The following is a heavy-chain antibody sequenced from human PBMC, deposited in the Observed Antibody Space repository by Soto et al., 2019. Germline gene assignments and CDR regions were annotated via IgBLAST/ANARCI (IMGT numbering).Heavy chain of an antibody. CDR2: IYYSGST. V-gene: IGHV4-59*01. CDR1: GGSISSYY. CDR3: ARTRQKLKSNYYYYYMDV. Sequence: PSETLSLTCTVSGGSISSYYWSWIRQPPGKGLEWIGYIYYSGSTNYNPSLKSRVTISVDTSKDQFSLKLSSVTAADTAVYYCARTRQKLKSNYYYYYMDVWGKGTTVTVSS. J-gene: IGHJ6*03.